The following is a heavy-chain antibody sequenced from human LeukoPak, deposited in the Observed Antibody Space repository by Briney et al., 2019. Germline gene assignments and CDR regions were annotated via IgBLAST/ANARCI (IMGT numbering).Heavy chain of an antibody. V-gene: IGHV3-49*03. CDR1: GFTFGDYA. CDR2: IRSKPYGGTT. D-gene: IGHD2-2*01. J-gene: IGHJ3*02. Sequence: GRSLRLSCTASGFTFGDYAMSWLRQAPGKGLEWVGSIRSKPYGGTTAYAASVKGRFTISRDDSKSIAYLQMNSLKTEDTAVYYCTRSRSYCSCTSCYEDAFDIWGQGTMVTVSS. CDR3: TRSRSYCSCTSCYEDAFDI.